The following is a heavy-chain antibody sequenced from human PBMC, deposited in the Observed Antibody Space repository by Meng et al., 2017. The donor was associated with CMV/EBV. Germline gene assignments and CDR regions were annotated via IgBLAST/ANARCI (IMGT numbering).Heavy chain of an antibody. J-gene: IGHJ5*02. CDR1: GGSFSGYY. V-gene: IGHV4-34*01. CDR2: INHSGST. Sequence: GPGRLSPSEPLPLTCVFCGGSFSGYYWSWTRQPPGKGLEWIGEINHSGSTNYNPFLKSRVTISVDTSKNQFSLKLSSVTAADTAVYYCARGGNWFDPWGQGTLVTVSS. CDR3: ARGGNWFDP.